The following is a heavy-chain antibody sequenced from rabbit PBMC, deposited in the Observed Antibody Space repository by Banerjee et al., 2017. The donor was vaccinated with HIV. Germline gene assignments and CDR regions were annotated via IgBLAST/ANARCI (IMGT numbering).Heavy chain of an antibody. Sequence: QSLEESGGDLVKPGASLTLTCKASGFSFSSSYWICWVRQAPGKGLEWIGCINTGSGSAYYASWVISRFTISKTSSTTVTLQMTSLTAADTATYFCARSVGSTYYYGMDLWGPGTLVTVS. CDR3: ARSVGSTYYYGMDL. V-gene: IGHV1S40*01. D-gene: IGHD4-2*01. J-gene: IGHJ6*01. CDR1: GFSFSSSYW. CDR2: INTGSGSA.